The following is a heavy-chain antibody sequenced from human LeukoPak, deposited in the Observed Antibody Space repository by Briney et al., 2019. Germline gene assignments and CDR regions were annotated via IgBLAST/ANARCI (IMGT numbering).Heavy chain of an antibody. CDR1: GFTFSNYW. V-gene: IGHV3-74*01. Sequence: PGGSLRLSCAASGFTFSNYWLHWVRQAPGKGLVWVSRINTDGSTTTYADSVKGRFTISRGNAKNTLYLQMNSLRAEDTAVYYCAKAAEYSASGIFYWGQGTLVTVSS. D-gene: IGHD3-10*01. J-gene: IGHJ4*02. CDR2: INTDGSTT. CDR3: AKAAEYSASGIFY.